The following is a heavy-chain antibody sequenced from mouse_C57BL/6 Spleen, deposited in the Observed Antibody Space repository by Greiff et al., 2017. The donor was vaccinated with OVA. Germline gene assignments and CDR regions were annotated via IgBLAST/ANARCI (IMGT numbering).Heavy chain of an antibody. V-gene: IGHV14-3*01. D-gene: IGHD2-1*01. Sequence: VQLQQSVAELVRPGASVKLSCTASGFNIKNTYMHWVKQRPEQGLEWIGRIDPANGNTKYAPKFQGKATITADTSSNTAYLQLSSLTSEDTAIYYGARGLYYCNYGGAMDYWGQGTSVTVSS. CDR3: ARGLYYCNYGGAMDY. CDR2: IDPANGNT. J-gene: IGHJ4*01. CDR1: GFNIKNTY.